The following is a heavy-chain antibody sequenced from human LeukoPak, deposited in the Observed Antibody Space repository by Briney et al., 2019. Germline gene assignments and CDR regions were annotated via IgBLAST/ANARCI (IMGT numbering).Heavy chain of an antibody. D-gene: IGHD6-13*01. CDR3: ARDPAAGLYGMDV. Sequence: GGSLRLSCAASGFTFSSCGMHWVRQAPGKGLEWVAVISYDGSNKYYADPVKGRFTVSRDNSKNTLYLQMNSLRAEDTAVYYCARDPAAGLYGMDVWGQGTTVTVSS. V-gene: IGHV3-30*03. CDR2: ISYDGSNK. J-gene: IGHJ6*02. CDR1: GFTFSSCG.